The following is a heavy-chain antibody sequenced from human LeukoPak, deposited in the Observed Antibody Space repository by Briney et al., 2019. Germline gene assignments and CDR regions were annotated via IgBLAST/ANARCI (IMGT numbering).Heavy chain of an antibody. Sequence: GGSLRLSCAASGFTFSSYAMNWVRQAPGMGLEWVSAISGSGGSTYYADSVKGQFTISRDDSKNTVYLQMNSLRAEDTAVYYCAKGGSYRSQPYFDYWGQGTPVTVSS. D-gene: IGHD3-16*02. V-gene: IGHV3-23*01. J-gene: IGHJ4*02. CDR1: GFTFSSYA. CDR2: ISGSGGST. CDR3: AKGGSYRSQPYFDY.